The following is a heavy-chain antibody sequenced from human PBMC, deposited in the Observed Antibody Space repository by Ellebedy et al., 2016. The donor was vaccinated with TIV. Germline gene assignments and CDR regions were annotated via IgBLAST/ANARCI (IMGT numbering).Heavy chain of an antibody. J-gene: IGHJ6*02. CDR1: GFTFSSYD. CDR3: ARGGVGINYYYYYGMDV. CDR2: IGTAGDT. V-gene: IGHV3-13*01. D-gene: IGHD2-15*01. Sequence: GGSLRLSXAASGFTFSSYDMHWVRQATGKGLEWVSAIGTAGDTYYPGSVKGRFTISRENAKNSLYLQMNSLRAGDTAVYYCARGGVGINYYYYYGMDVWGQGTTVTVSS.